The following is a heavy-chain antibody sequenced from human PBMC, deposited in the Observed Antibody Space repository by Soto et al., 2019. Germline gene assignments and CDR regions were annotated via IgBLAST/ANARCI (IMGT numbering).Heavy chain of an antibody. V-gene: IGHV1-3*01. D-gene: IGHD5-12*01. Sequence: GASVKVSCKASGYTFTGYALHWVRQAPGQRLEWMGWINGGNGNTKYSQKFQGRVTITRDTSASTAYMELSRLRSEDTAVYYCMRDRDEYSGYDYVNYYGMDVWGQGTTVTVSS. CDR2: INGGNGNT. J-gene: IGHJ6*02. CDR1: GYTFTGYA. CDR3: MRDRDEYSGYDYVNYYGMDV.